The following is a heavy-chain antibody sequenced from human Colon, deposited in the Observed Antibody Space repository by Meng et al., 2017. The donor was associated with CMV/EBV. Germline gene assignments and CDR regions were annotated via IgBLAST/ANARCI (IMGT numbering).Heavy chain of an antibody. J-gene: IGHJ4*02. CDR2: ISSRGTTI. Sequence: GESLKISCAASGFNFFSYEMSWVRQAPGKVLEWVSYISSRGTTIYYADSVKGRFTISRDNAKNSLYLQMNSLRAEDTAVYFCARTYYWGQGTLVTVSS. CDR3: ARTYY. V-gene: IGHV3-48*03. CDR1: GFNFFSYE.